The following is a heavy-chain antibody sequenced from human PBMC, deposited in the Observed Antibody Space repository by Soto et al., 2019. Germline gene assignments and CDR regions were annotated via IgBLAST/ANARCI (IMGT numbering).Heavy chain of an antibody. Sequence: ESGGGVVQPGRSLRLSCAASGFTFSSYAMHWVRQAPGKGLEWVAVISYDGTKKYYADSVKGRFTISRDDSKNTLFLQMNSLRREDTALYYCARDRKGGDSWFWDYFDYWGQGVLVTVSS. D-gene: IGHD6-13*01. J-gene: IGHJ4*02. CDR1: GFTFSSYA. CDR2: ISYDGTKK. CDR3: ARDRKGGDSWFWDYFDY. V-gene: IGHV3-30-3*01.